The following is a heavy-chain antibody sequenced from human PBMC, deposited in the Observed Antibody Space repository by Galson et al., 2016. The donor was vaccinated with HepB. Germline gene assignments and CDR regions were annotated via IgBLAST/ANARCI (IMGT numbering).Heavy chain of an antibody. CDR2: IIPIFGKR. Sequence: SVKVSCKASGGTFSRYVISWVRQAPGQGLEWIGGIIPIFGKRNYAQNFQGRVTITADESTNTASMELISLRSEDTAVYFCARSYYMSTEGYRPFDSWSQGTLVTVSS. CDR1: GGTFSRYV. V-gene: IGHV1-69*13. CDR3: ARSYYMSTEGYRPFDS. D-gene: IGHD5-18*01. J-gene: IGHJ4*02.